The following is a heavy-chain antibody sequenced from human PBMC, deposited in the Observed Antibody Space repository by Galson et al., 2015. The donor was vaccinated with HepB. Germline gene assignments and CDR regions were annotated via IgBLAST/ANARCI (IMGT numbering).Heavy chain of an antibody. Sequence: SLRLSCAASGFTFSDYYMSWIRQAPGKGLEWVSYISSSSSYTNYADSVKGRFTISRDNAKNSLYLQMNSLRAEDAAVYYCARDLTDYVWGSYRPYYFDYWGQGTLVTVSS. D-gene: IGHD3-16*02. CDR2: ISSSSSYT. CDR3: ARDLTDYVWGSYRPYYFDY. V-gene: IGHV3-11*05. CDR1: GFTFSDYY. J-gene: IGHJ4*02.